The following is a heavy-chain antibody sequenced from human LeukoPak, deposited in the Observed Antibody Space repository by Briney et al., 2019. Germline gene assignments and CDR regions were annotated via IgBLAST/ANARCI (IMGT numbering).Heavy chain of an antibody. CDR1: GGSISSYY. J-gene: IGHJ6*03. CDR2: IYKSETT. V-gene: IGHV4-59*01. Sequence: SETLSLTCTVSGGSISSYYWSWIRQPPGKGLEWIGYIYKSETTSYSPSLKGRVTMSVDTSKNHLSLKLSSVTAADTAVYYCARSAGDRYYASGTSYYMDVWGRGTTVTISS. CDR3: ARSAGDRYYASGTSYYMDV. D-gene: IGHD3-10*01.